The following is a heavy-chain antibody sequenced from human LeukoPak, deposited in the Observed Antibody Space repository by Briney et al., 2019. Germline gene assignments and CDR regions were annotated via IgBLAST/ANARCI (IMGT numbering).Heavy chain of an antibody. V-gene: IGHV5-51*01. CDR2: IYPGDSDT. J-gene: IGHJ4*02. CDR1: GYSFTSYW. CDR3: ARHRGYSSGWYRGAFDY. D-gene: IGHD6-19*01. Sequence: GESLKISCKGSGYSFTSYWIGWVRQMPGKSLEWMGIIYPGDSDTRYSPSFQGQVTISADKSTSTAYLQWSSLKASDTAMYYCARHRGYSSGWYRGAFDYWGQGTLVTVSS.